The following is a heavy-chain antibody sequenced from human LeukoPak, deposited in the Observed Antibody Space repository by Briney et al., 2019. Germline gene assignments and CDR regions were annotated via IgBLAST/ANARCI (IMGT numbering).Heavy chain of an antibody. Sequence: SETLSLTCTVSGGSISSGYYWGWIRQPPGKGLEWIGSIYHSGSTYYNPSLKSRVTISVDTSKNQFSLKLSSVTAADTAVYYCARPDSGYSYGPYDYWGQGTLVTVSS. J-gene: IGHJ4*02. D-gene: IGHD5-18*01. CDR3: ARPDSGYSYGPYDY. V-gene: IGHV4-38-2*02. CDR2: IYHSGST. CDR1: GGSISSGYY.